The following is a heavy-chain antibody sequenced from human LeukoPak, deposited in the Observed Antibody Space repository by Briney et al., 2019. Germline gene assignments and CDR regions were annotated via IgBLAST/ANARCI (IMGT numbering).Heavy chain of an antibody. Sequence: GRSLRLSCAASGFTFDDYAMHWVRQAPGKGLEWVSGISWNSGSIGYADSVKGRFTISRDNSKNTLYLQMNSLRAEDTAVYYCATTAAAGTIGYYYGMDVWGQGTTVTVSS. J-gene: IGHJ6*02. CDR1: GFTFDDYA. D-gene: IGHD6-13*01. CDR3: ATTAAAGTIGYYYGMDV. V-gene: IGHV3-9*01. CDR2: ISWNSGSI.